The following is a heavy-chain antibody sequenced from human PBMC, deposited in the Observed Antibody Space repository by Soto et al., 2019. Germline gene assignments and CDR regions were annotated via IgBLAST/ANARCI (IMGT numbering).Heavy chain of an antibody. D-gene: IGHD2-15*01. Sequence: ASVNVSCKASGYTFTGYYMHWVRQAPGQGLEWMGWINPNSGGTNYAQKFQGRVTMTRDTSISTAYMELSRLRSDDTAVYYCARGYCSGGSCYSYYYGMDVWGQGTTVTVSS. V-gene: IGHV1-2*02. CDR2: INPNSGGT. CDR3: ARGYCSGGSCYSYYYGMDV. CDR1: GYTFTGYY. J-gene: IGHJ6*02.